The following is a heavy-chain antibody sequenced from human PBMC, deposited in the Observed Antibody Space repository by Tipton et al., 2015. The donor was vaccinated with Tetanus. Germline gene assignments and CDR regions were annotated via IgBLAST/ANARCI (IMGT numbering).Heavy chain of an antibody. V-gene: IGHV4-39*01. CDR2: VYYNGST. CDR1: GGSINSSTFY. J-gene: IGHJ5*02. CDR3: ARHPLRPISSAGLGELSGGNWFDP. D-gene: IGHD3-16*02. Sequence: LRLSCSVSGGSINSSTFYWAWIRQAPGKGLEWVGTVYYNGSTYYSPSLNSRITISVDSFKSQFSLKVKSVTAADTAVYYCARHPLRPISSAGLGELSGGNWFDPWGQGTLVTVSS.